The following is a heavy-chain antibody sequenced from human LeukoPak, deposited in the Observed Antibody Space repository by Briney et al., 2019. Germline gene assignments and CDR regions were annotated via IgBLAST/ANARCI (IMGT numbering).Heavy chain of an antibody. J-gene: IGHJ3*02. Sequence: GALRLSCAASGFTFSSYSMNWVRQAPGKGLEWVSSISSSSSYIYYADSVKGRFTIPRDNAKNSLYLQMNSLRAEDTAVYYCARDGSTRLGAFDIWGQGTMVTVSS. D-gene: IGHD2-2*01. V-gene: IGHV3-21*01. CDR1: GFTFSSYS. CDR2: ISSSSSYI. CDR3: ARDGSTRLGAFDI.